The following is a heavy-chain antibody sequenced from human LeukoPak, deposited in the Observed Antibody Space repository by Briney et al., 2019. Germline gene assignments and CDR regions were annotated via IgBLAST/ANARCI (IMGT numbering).Heavy chain of an antibody. D-gene: IGHD6-19*01. CDR2: ISSSGGTT. CDR3: AKFSSSGWSRSTNK. Sequence: GGSLRLSCAASGFTFSDYNMKSVRQAPGKGLEWVSDISSSGGTTYYADSVKGRVTISRDNSKKTLYLQMNSLRPEDTAVYYCAKFSSSGWSRSTNKWGQGTLVTVSS. CDR1: GFTFSDYN. J-gene: IGHJ4*02. V-gene: IGHV3-23*01.